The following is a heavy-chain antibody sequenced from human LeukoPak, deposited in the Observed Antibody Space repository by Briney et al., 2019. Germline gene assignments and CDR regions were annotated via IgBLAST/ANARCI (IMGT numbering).Heavy chain of an antibody. CDR3: ASERLRLGELSQPSVY. V-gene: IGHV1-69*02. J-gene: IGHJ4*02. Sequence: GASVKVSCKASGGTFISYSFSWVRQAPGQGLEWMGKIIPILGIANYAQKFQGRVTITADKSTNTAYMELSSLRSEDTAVFYCASERLRLGELSQPSVYWGQGTLVTVSS. CDR2: IIPILGIA. CDR1: GGTFISYS. D-gene: IGHD3-16*02.